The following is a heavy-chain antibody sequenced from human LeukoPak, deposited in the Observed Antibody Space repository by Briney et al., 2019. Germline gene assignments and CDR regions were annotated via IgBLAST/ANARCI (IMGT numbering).Heavy chain of an antibody. CDR2: IIPIFGTA. Sequence: ASVKVSCKASGGTFSSYAISWVRQAPGQGLEWMGGIIPIFGTANYAQKFQGRVTITADESTSTAYMELSCLRSEDTAVYYCAGRGTSSGLKVPRIYYMDVWGKGTTVTISS. CDR3: AGRGTSSGLKVPRIYYMDV. CDR1: GGTFSSYA. J-gene: IGHJ6*03. V-gene: IGHV1-69*13. D-gene: IGHD3-22*01.